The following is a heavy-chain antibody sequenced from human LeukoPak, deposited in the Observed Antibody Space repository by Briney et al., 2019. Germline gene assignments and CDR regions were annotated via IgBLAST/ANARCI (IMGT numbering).Heavy chain of an antibody. D-gene: IGHD1-26*01. CDR2: INPDGSDK. V-gene: IGHV3-7*01. CDR3: AKERLLVGATRWFDP. CDR1: GFSFRTSW. J-gene: IGHJ5*02. Sequence: GGSLRLSCGASGFSFRTSWLNWVRHAPGKGLEWVASINPDGSDKYSVDSVKGRFTISRDNSKNTLYLQMNSLRAEDTAVYYCAKERLLVGATRWFDPWGQGTLVTVSS.